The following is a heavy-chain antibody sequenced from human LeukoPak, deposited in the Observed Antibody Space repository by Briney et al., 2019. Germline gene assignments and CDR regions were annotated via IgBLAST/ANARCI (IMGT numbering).Heavy chain of an antibody. Sequence: GGALRLSRAPSGFXLTTYVMHWVRPAPRKGLAGVAVLWYDGVNTYYADSVKGRFTISKSNSKNTLYLQMNSLRAEDAAVYYCARAQDSSSWYLDSWGQGTLVTVSS. CDR1: GFXLTTYV. J-gene: IGHJ4*02. V-gene: IGHV3-33*01. CDR2: LWYDGVNT. CDR3: ARAQDSSSWYLDS. D-gene: IGHD6-13*01.